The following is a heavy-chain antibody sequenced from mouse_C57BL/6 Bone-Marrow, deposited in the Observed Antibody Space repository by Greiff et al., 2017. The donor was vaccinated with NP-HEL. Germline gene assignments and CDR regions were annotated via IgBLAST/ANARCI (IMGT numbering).Heavy chain of an antibody. CDR3: AREGTVRGYYFDY. CDR1: GFTFSSYA. CDR2: ISAGGSYT. J-gene: IGHJ2*01. D-gene: IGHD4-1*01. Sequence: EVQVVESGGGLVKPGGSLKLSCAASGFTFSSYAMSWVRQTPEKRLEWVATISAGGSYTYYPDNVKGRFTISRDNAKNNLYLQMSQLKSEDTAMYYCAREGTVRGYYFDYWGQGTTLTVSA. V-gene: IGHV5-4*01.